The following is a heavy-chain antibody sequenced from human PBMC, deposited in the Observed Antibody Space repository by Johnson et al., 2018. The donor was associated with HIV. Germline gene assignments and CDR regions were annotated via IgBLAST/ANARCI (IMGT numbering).Heavy chain of an antibody. V-gene: IGHV3-66*01. Sequence: VQLVESGGGVVQPGRSLRLSCAASGFTFSSYAMSWVRQAPGKGLECVSGIYSGGRTYYADSVKGRFTISRDNSKNTLYLQMNSLRAEDTAVYFCARDRRYYDSSGYYHDAFDIWGQGTMVTVSS. D-gene: IGHD3-22*01. CDR3: ARDRRYYDSSGYYHDAFDI. CDR2: IYSGGRT. CDR1: GFTFSSYA. J-gene: IGHJ3*02.